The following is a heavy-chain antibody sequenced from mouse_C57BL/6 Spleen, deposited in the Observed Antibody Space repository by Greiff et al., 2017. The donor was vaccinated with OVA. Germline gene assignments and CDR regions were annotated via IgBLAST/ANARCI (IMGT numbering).Heavy chain of an antibody. D-gene: IGHD4-1*01. Sequence: VKVVESGPGLVAPSQSLSITCTVSGFSLTSYGVSWVRQPPGKGLEWLGVIWGDGSTNYHSALISRLCISKDNSKRQVFLKLNSLQTDDTAACYCTKTSLGGYFDYWGQGTTLTVSS. V-gene: IGHV2-3*01. CDR1: GFSLTSYG. CDR3: TKTSLGGYFDY. CDR2: IWGDGST. J-gene: IGHJ2*01.